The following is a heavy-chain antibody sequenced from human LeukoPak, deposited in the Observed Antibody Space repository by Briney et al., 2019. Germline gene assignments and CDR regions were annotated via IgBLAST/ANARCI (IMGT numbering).Heavy chain of an antibody. V-gene: IGHV4-39*01. CDR2: IYYSGST. J-gene: IGHJ5*02. D-gene: IGHD3/OR15-3a*01. CDR3: ARLMISFDP. Sequence: PSETLSLTCTVSGGSISSYYWSWIRQPPGKGLEWIGSIYYSGSTYYNPSLKSRVTISVDTSKNQFSLKLSSVTAADTAVYYCARLMISFDPWGQGTLVTVSS. CDR1: GGSISSYY.